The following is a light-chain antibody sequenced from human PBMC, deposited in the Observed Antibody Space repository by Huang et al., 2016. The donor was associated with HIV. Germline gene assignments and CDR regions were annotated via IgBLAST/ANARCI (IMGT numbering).Light chain of an antibody. CDR1: QVISNY. V-gene: IGKV1-27*01. CDR2: TAS. J-gene: IGKJ3*01. CDR3: QKYNSAPFT. Sequence: DIQMTQSPSSLYASIGDRVTITCRASQVISNYLAWYQQKPGRAPKLLMYTASTFQSGVPSRFSGSGSGTDFALTISSLQPEDVATYYCQKYNSAPFTFGHGTKIDIK.